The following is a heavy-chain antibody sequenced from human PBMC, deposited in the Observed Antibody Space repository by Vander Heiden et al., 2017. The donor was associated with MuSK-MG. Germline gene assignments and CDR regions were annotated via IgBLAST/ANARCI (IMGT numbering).Heavy chain of an antibody. Sequence: QVQLQVSAPGLVKPSETLSLTCTVSVGSVGCGSYYWSWVRQPPGKGLEWIAYIYYSGSTNYNPALESGGTITAGTSKNQSSLMLRYVTAADTAVDYYSAIVRWYALYYVDYWGQGTLVTVSS. V-gene: IGHV4-61*01. D-gene: IGHD6-13*01. CDR3: SAIVRWYALYYVDY. CDR1: VGSVGCGSYY. CDR2: IYYSGST. J-gene: IGHJ4*02.